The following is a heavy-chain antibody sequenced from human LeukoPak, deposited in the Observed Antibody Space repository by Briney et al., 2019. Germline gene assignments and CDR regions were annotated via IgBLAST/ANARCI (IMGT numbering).Heavy chain of an antibody. CDR1: GLTFSSYT. CDR3: AKDQDCSSTSCYNAFDI. Sequence: GGSLRLSCAASGLTFSSYTMNWVRQAPGKGLEWVTSITSSSSYIYYADSVKGRFTISRDNAKNSLYLQMNSLRAEDTAVYYCAKDQDCSSTSCYNAFDIWGQGTMVTVSS. D-gene: IGHD2-2*02. J-gene: IGHJ3*02. CDR2: ITSSSSYI. V-gene: IGHV3-21*01.